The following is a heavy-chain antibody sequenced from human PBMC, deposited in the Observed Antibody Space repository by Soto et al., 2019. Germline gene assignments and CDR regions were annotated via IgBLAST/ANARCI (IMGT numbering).Heavy chain of an antibody. Sequence: SVKVSCKASGGTFSSYAISWVRQAPGQVAEWRGGINPIFGTATYAQRFQGRVTITADKSTSTAYMELSSLRSEDTAVYYCARDLKASRAFDPWGQGTLVTVSS. CDR3: ARDLKASRAFDP. V-gene: IGHV1-69*06. CDR2: INPIFGTA. J-gene: IGHJ5*02. CDR1: GGTFSSYA.